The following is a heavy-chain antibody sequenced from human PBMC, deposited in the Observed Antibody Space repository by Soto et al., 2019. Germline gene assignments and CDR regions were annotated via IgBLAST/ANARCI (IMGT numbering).Heavy chain of an antibody. CDR1: GGSFSGHY. Sequence: QVPPQQWGAGLLKLSETLSLTCAVYGGSFSGHYWSWIRQPPGKGLEWIGELNHRGSSNYNPALESRATISVDTYKNQFSLKLSSVTAADTAVYWCAMGGRRLREWLNWFDLWGQGTVVTVSS. V-gene: IGHV4-34*01. CDR3: AMGGRRLREWLNWFDL. CDR2: LNHRGSS. J-gene: IGHJ5*02. D-gene: IGHD6-19*01.